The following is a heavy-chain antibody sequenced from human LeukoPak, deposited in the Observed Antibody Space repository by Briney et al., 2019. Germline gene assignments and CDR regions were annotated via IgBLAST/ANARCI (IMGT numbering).Heavy chain of an antibody. V-gene: IGHV1-8*01. CDR2: MNPNSGNT. CDR3: ARGTSRDYIDY. Sequence: AXGYTFTSYDINWVRQATGQGLEWMGWMNPNSGNTGYAQKFQGRVTMTRNTSISTAYMELSSLRSEDTAVYYCARGTSRDYIDYWGQGTLVTVSS. J-gene: IGHJ4*02. CDR1: GYTFTSYD.